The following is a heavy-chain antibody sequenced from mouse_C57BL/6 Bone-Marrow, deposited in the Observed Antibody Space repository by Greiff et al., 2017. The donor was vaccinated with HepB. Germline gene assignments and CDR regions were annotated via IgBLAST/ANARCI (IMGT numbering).Heavy chain of an antibody. D-gene: IGHD6-1*01. Sequence: VQLQQSGAELVRPGASVTLSCKASGYTFTDYEMHWVKQTPVHGLEWIGAIDPETGGTAYNQKFKGKAILTADKSSSTAYMELRSLTSEDSAVYDCTRPPPLHVDYFDYWGQGTTLTVSS. V-gene: IGHV1-15*01. CDR2: IDPETGGT. J-gene: IGHJ2*01. CDR3: TRPPPLHVDYFDY. CDR1: GYTFTDYE.